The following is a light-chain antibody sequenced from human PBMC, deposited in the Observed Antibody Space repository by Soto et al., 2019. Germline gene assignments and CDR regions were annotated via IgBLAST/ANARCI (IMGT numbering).Light chain of an antibody. J-gene: IGKJ2*01. CDR3: QQLNSNLGVT. CDR1: QGISSY. CDR2: AAS. Sequence: DIPLTQSPSFLSASVGDRVTITCRASQGISSYLAWYQQKPGKAPKLLIYAASTLQSGVPSRFSGSGSGTEFTLTISSLQPEDFATYYCQQLNSNLGVTFGQGTKLEIK. V-gene: IGKV1-9*01.